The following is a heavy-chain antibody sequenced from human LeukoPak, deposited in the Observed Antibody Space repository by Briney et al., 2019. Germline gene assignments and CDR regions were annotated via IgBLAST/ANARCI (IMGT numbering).Heavy chain of an antibody. Sequence: TSETLSLTCTVSGGSISSYYWSWIRQPPGKGLEWIGYIYYSGSTNYNPSLKSRVTISVDTSKNQFSLRLSSVTAADTAAYYCSRGRAYFDWGQGTLVTVSS. CDR1: GGSISSYY. CDR3: SRGRAYFD. V-gene: IGHV4-59*12. CDR2: IYYSGST. J-gene: IGHJ4*02. D-gene: IGHD3-9*01.